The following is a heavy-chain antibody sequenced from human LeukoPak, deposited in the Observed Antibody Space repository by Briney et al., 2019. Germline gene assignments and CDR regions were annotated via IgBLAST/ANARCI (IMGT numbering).Heavy chain of an antibody. CDR1: GGSISSGGYS. V-gene: IGHV4-30-2*01. CDR2: IYHSGST. CDR3: ARERANYYGMDV. Sequence: SETLSLTCAVSGGSISSGGYSWSWIRQPPGKGLEWIGYIYHSGSTYYNPSLKSRVTISVDRSKNQFSLKLSSVTAADTAVYYCARERANYYGMDVWGQGTTVTVSS. J-gene: IGHJ6*02. D-gene: IGHD1-26*01.